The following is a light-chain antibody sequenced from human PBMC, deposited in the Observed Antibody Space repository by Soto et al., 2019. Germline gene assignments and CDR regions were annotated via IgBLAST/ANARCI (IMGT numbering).Light chain of an antibody. CDR3: ETWDSKTYVR. Sequence: QSVLTQSSSASASLGSSVKLTCTLSGGHSSDFIAWHQQQPGKAPRFLMKLEGSGKYYRGIAVPDRFSGSSSGADRYLTIPNHQSDDEADYYCETWDSKTYVRFGGGTKLTVL. CDR1: GGHSSDF. V-gene: IGLV4-60*03. CDR2: LEGSGKY. J-gene: IGLJ2*01.